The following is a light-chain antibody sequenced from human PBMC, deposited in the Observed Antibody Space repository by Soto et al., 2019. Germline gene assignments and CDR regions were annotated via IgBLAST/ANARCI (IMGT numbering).Light chain of an antibody. J-gene: IGKJ1*01. V-gene: IGKV1-5*01. CDR2: DAS. CDR3: QQSNSTPPWT. CDR1: QSISKW. Sequence: DIQMTQSPSTLSASVGDRVTITCRASQSISKWVGWYKQKRGRAPKLLIFDASSLGSGVPSRFSGSGSETEFTLTISGLQPDDFATYYCQQSNSTPPWTFGQGTKVEI.